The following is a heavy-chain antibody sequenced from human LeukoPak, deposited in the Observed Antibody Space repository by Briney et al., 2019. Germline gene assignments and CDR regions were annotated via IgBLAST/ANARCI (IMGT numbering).Heavy chain of an antibody. V-gene: IGHV1-2*02. CDR2: INPNSGGT. Sequence: ASVKVSCKASGYTFTGYYMHWVRQAPGQGLEWMGWINPNSGGTNYAQKFQGRVTMTRDTSISTAYMELSRLRSDDTAVYYCARDILAYCGGDCYSIDPWGQGTLVTVSS. CDR1: GYTFTGYY. J-gene: IGHJ5*02. D-gene: IGHD2-21*01. CDR3: ARDILAYCGGDCYSIDP.